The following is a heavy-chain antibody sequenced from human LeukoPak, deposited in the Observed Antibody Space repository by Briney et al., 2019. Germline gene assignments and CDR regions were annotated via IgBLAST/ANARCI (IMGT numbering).Heavy chain of an antibody. Sequence: GRSLRLSCAASGFTFDDYAMHWVRQAPGKGLGWVSGISWNSGSIGYADSVKGRFTISRDNAKNFLYLQMNSLRAEDTALYYCAKDGRDRSGWYGFDYWGQGTLVTVSS. CDR1: GFTFDDYA. CDR3: AKDGRDRSGWYGFDY. J-gene: IGHJ4*02. V-gene: IGHV3-9*01. D-gene: IGHD6-19*01. CDR2: ISWNSGSI.